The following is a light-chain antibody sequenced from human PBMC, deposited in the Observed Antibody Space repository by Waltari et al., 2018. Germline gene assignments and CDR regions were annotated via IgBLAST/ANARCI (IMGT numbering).Light chain of an antibody. CDR3: QQRSNWPPELT. Sequence: EIVLTQSPATLHSSPGERATLSCRASHSVGTSLAWYQQKPGQARRILIWDASNRARGTPARFSSRGSGTDFTLTISGLEPEDFAVYYCQQRSNWPPELTFGGGTKVEIK. J-gene: IGKJ4*01. CDR1: HSVGTS. V-gene: IGKV3-11*01. CDR2: DAS.